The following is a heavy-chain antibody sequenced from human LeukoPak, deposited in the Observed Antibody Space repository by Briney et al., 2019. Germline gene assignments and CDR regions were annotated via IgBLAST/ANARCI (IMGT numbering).Heavy chain of an antibody. J-gene: IGHJ5*02. V-gene: IGHV4-4*07. CDR1: GGSISSYY. Sequence: PSETLSLTCTVSGGSISSYYWSWIRQPAGKGLEWIGRIYTSGSTNYNPSLKSRVTMSVDTSKNQFSLKLSSVTAADTAVYYCAREGGSGRQHNWFDPWGQGTLVTVSS. CDR2: IYTSGST. D-gene: IGHD3-10*01. CDR3: AREGGSGRQHNWFDP.